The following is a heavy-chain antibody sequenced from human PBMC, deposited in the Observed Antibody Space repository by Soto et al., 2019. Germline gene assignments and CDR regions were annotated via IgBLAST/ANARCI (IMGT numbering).Heavy chain of an antibody. CDR3: ARDSYMGV. Sequence: EVQLVETGGGLIQPGGSLRLSCAASGFTISSNYMNWVRQAPGKGLEWVSIIYNDGSTYYADSVKGRFTISRDNSKNTLYLQMNSLRVEDTAVYYCARDSYMGVWGQGTTVTVSS. V-gene: IGHV3-53*02. D-gene: IGHD6-6*01. J-gene: IGHJ6*02. CDR1: GFTISSNY. CDR2: IYNDGST.